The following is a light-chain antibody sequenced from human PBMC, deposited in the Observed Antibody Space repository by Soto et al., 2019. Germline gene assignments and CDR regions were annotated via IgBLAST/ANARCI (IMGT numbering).Light chain of an antibody. Sequence: DAVLTQSPLSPPVTLGQPAAISCRSSQSLVYSNGNAYLIWFQQRPGQSPRRLIYQVSTRDAGVPDRFSGSGSGTYFTLTISRVEAEDVGLYYCMQGTHWPRTFGQGTKVEIK. CDR1: QSLVYSNGNAY. CDR3: MQGTHWPRT. V-gene: IGKV2-30*01. J-gene: IGKJ1*01. CDR2: QVS.